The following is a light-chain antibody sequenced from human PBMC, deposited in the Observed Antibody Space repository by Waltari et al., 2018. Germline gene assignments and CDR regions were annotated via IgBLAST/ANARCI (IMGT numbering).Light chain of an antibody. CDR3: GQDIHWPRT. CDR1: LRLLHSYGNTY. V-gene: IGKV2-30*02. CDR2: KGS. J-gene: IGKJ1*01. Sequence: VVLAQSPLSLPITSALPASHSCRSSLRLLHSYGNTYLCWYLQKPGQSPRLLIYKGSNRDSGVPDRFSGSGAGTDFTLKISRVEAEDVGVYYCGQDIHWPRTFGQGTKVEIK.